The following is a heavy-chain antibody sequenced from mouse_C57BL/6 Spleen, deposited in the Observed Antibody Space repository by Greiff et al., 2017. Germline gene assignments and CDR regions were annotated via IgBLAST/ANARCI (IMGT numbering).Heavy chain of an antibody. CDR1: GFTFTDYY. CDR3: VMSLTGSWYIDV. Sequence: EVMLVESGGGLVQPGASLRLSCAASGFTFTDYYMSWVRQPPGKAPEWLALIRNKANGYTTEYTASVKGRFTISRDNSQNILYLQRNTLRAEDSSTDYCVMSLTGSWYIDVWGTGTSVTVSS. V-gene: IGHV7-4*01. J-gene: IGHJ1*03. CDR2: IRNKANGYTT. D-gene: IGHD4-1*01.